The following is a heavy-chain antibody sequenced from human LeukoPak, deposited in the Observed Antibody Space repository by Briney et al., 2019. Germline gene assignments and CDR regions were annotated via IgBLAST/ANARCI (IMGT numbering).Heavy chain of an antibody. CDR2: MSGSGGGT. V-gene: IGHV3-23*01. D-gene: IGHD3-22*01. J-gene: IGHJ4*02. CDR3: AKDVVTPYSFDF. Sequence: QPWGSLRLSCAASGVTFSSCGMSWVRQAPGNGLERVAVMSGSGGGTNYEDSVKGRFTISRDHSNLKLYLQMNSLRAEDTAVYYCAKDVVTPYSFDFWGQGTLVTVSS. CDR1: GVTFSSCG.